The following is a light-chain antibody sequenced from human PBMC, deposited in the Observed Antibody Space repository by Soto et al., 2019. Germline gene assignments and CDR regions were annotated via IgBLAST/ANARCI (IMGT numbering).Light chain of an antibody. J-gene: IGKJ5*01. CDR2: GAS. CDR1: QSISSY. V-gene: IGKV1-39*01. Sequence: DIQMTHYPSSLSASVEDRVMITCRASQSISSYLNWYQQKPGKAPKLLIYGASSLQSGVPSRFSGSGSGTDFTLTISSLQPEDFATYYCQQSYSTPITFGQGTRLEI. CDR3: QQSYSTPIT.